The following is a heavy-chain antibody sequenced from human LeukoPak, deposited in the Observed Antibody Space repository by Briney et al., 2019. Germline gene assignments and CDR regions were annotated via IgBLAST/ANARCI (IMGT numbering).Heavy chain of an antibody. J-gene: IGHJ4*02. CDR3: ARFITMVRGVIQRDFDY. Sequence: SGPTLVKPTQTLTLTCTFSGFSLSTSGVGVGWIRQPPGEALEWLALIYWNDDKRYSPSLKSRLTITKDTSKNQVVLTMTNMDPVDTATYYCARFITMVRGVIQRDFDYWGQGTLVTVSS. V-gene: IGHV2-5*01. D-gene: IGHD3-10*01. CDR2: IYWNDDK. CDR1: GFSLSTSGVG.